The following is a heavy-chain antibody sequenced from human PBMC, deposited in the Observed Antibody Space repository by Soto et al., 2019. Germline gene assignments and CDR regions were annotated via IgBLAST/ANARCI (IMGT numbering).Heavy chain of an antibody. CDR2: IIPIFGTA. CDR3: ARESEGYSNSTGYYYGMDV. V-gene: IGHV1-69*01. Sequence: QVQLVQSGAEVKKPGSSVKVSCKASGGTFSSYAISWVRQAPGQGLEWMGGIIPIFGTANYAQKFQGRVTITADESTSTAYMELSSLRSEDTAVYYCARESEGYSNSTGYYYGMDVWGQGTTVTVSS. CDR1: GGTFSSYA. D-gene: IGHD4-4*01. J-gene: IGHJ6*02.